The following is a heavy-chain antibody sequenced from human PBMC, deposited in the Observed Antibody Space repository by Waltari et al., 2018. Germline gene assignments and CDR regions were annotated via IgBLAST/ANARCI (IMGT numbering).Heavy chain of an antibody. D-gene: IGHD3-10*01. CDR1: GYNFVAYG. J-gene: IGHJ4*02. Sequence: QVQLVQSGPEMKKPGASVMVSCKTSGYNFVAYGISWVRQAPGQGLEWMGYSTTYNGKAKYAEKFQGRLTLSTDTSTSTAYLEVRSLTPDDTAVYYCARDRIRKDFWGQGALVTVSS. V-gene: IGHV1-18*01. CDR2: STTYNGKA. CDR3: ARDRIRKDF.